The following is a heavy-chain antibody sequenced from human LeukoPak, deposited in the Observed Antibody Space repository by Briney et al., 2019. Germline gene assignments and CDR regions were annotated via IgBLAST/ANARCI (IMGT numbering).Heavy chain of an antibody. J-gene: IGHJ4*02. D-gene: IGHD3-22*01. CDR2: ISWNSGSI. CDR3: AKDVAADYYDSSGYLDY. CDR1: GFTFDDYA. V-gene: IGHV3-9*01. Sequence: GGSLRLSCAASGFTFDDYAMHWVRQAPGKGLEWVSGISWNSGSIGYADSVEGRFTISRDNAKNSLYLQMNSLRAEDTALYYCAKDVAADYYDSSGYLDYWGQGTLVTVSS.